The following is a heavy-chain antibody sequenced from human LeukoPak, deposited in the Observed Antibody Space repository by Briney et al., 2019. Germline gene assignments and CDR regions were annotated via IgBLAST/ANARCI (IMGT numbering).Heavy chain of an antibody. CDR3: ARWRGSTSGRSDY. Sequence: GGSLRLSCTASGFTFSDYWMTWVRQAPGKGLKWVANIKQDGSAKYYVDSVKGRFTISRDNAKNSLYLQMDSLRVEDTATYYCARWRGSTSGRSDYWGQGTLVTVSS. CDR1: GFTFSDYW. CDR2: IKQDGSAK. J-gene: IGHJ4*02. D-gene: IGHD2-2*01. V-gene: IGHV3-7*01.